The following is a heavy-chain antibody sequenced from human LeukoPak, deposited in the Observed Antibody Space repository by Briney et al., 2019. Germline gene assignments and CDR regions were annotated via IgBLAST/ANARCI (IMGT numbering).Heavy chain of an antibody. CDR1: GGSISSGDYY. D-gene: IGHD5-18*01. J-gene: IGHJ6*02. CDR3: ARNSYDYYYYYGMDV. CDR2: IYYSGST. Sequence: SQTLSLTCTVSGGSISSGDYYWSWIRQPPGKGLEWIGYIYYSGSTYYNPSLKSRVTISVDTSKNQFSLKLSSATAADTAVYYCARNSYDYYYYYGMDVWGQGTTVTVSS. V-gene: IGHV4-30-4*01.